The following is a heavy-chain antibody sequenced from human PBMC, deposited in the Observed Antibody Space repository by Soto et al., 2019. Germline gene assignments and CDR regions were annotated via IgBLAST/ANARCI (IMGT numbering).Heavy chain of an antibody. D-gene: IGHD1-26*01. CDR1: GLTFSSYG. Sequence: HPGGSLRLSCAASGLTFSSYGMHWVRQAPGKGLEWVALISYDGSKKYYADSVKGRFTISRDNSKNTVYLQMDSLRPEDTAVYRCAKVGGSYYYFDYWGHGTLVTVSS. J-gene: IGHJ4*01. CDR2: ISYDGSKK. V-gene: IGHV3-30*18. CDR3: AKVGGSYYYFDY.